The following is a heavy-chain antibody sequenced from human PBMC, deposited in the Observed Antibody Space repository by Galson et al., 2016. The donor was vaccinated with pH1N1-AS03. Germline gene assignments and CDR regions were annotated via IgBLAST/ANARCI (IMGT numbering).Heavy chain of an antibody. CDR3: AKVSAGSSSYNYFDH. J-gene: IGHJ4*02. CDR2: IRFDGSVR. V-gene: IGHV3-30*02. CDR1: GFTFSSFG. Sequence: SLRLSCAASGFTFSSFGMHWVRRAPGKGLEWVAFIRFDGSVRFYADSVKGRFTISRDDSKNTLYLQMNSLRAEDTAVYFCAKVSAGSSSYNYFDHWGQGTLETVSS. D-gene: IGHD2-2*01.